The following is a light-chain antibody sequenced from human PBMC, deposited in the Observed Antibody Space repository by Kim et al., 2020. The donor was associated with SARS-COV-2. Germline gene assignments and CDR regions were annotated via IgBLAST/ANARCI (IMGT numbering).Light chain of an antibody. V-gene: IGKV1-17*01. CDR3: QQHNSYPLT. CDR2: GAS. J-gene: IGKJ5*01. CDR1: QGIRNE. Sequence: ASVGDRVTITCRASQGIRNELAWYQQNPGKAPKRLIYGASSLQSGVPSRFSGSGSETEFTLTISSLQPEDFATYYCQQHNSYPLTFGRGTRVEIK.